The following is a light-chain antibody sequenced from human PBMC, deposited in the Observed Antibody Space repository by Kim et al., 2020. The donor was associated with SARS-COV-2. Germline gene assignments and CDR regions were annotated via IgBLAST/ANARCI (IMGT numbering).Light chain of an antibody. CDR2: DTS. J-gene: IGKJ4*01. V-gene: IGKV1-16*02. CDR1: QGITKD. CDR3: QQYSDFPPT. Sequence: AFVGDRVTITWGAGQGITKDLGGFQQKPGQAPRFLIYDTSTLESGVPSKFRGSGSGTDFTLTISNRQPEDLATYYCQQYSDFPPTFGGGTKVDIK.